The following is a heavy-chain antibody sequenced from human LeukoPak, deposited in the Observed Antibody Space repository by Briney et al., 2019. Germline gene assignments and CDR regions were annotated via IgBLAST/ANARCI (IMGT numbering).Heavy chain of an antibody. CDR1: GFTFSNSA. CDR3: ARGGRPPEALGDTFDI. V-gene: IGHV3-23*01. D-gene: IGHD1-26*01. CDR2: ISGSGGST. Sequence: GGSLRLSCAASGFTFSNSAMSWVRQAPGKGLEWVSAISGSGGSTYYADSVKGHFTISRDNSKNTLYLQMNSLRAEDTAVYYCARGGRPPEALGDTFDIWGQGTLVTVSS. J-gene: IGHJ3*02.